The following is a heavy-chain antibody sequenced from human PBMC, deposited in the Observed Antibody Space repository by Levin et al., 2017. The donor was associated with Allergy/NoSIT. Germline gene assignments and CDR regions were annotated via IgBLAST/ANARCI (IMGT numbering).Heavy chain of an antibody. V-gene: IGHV3-23*01. Sequence: GGSLRLSCAASGFAFSSYAMNWVRQAPGRGLEWVSSISGSGGGTYYADSLKGRFTISRDNSKKTLYLQMNSLRAEDTAVYYCAKEGYRYSFFDYWGQGTLVTVSA. J-gene: IGHJ4*02. CDR3: AKEGYRYSFFDY. CDR2: ISGSGGGT. CDR1: GFAFSSYA. D-gene: IGHD5-18*01.